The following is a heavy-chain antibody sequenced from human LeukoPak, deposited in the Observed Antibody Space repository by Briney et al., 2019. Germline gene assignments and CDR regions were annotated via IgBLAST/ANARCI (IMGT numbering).Heavy chain of an antibody. D-gene: IGHD2-15*01. CDR1: GGTFSSYA. Sequence: SVKVSCKASGGTFSSYAISWVRQAPGQGLEWMGGIIPIFGTANYAQKFQGRVTITADESTSTAYMELSSLRSEDTAVYHCARGYCSGGSCVNWFDSWGQGTLVTVSS. J-gene: IGHJ5*01. CDR3: ARGYCSGGSCVNWFDS. V-gene: IGHV1-69*13. CDR2: IIPIFGTA.